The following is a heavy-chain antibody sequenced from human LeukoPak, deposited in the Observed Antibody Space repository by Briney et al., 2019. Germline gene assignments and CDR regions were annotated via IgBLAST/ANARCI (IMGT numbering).Heavy chain of an antibody. CDR1: GFTFSSYW. D-gene: IGHD6-13*01. Sequence: PGRSLRLSCAASGFTFSSYWMTWVRQAPGKGLEWVANIKEDGSTRYLVDSVKGRFTISRDNAKNSVYLQMNSLRAEDTAVYYCARIGYSSSSLDYWGQGDLVTVSS. J-gene: IGHJ4*02. CDR2: IKEDGSTR. V-gene: IGHV3-7*04. CDR3: ARIGYSSSSLDY.